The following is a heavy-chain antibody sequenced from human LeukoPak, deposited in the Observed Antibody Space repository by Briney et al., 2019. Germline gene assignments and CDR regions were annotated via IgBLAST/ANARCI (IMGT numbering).Heavy chain of an antibody. J-gene: IGHJ3*02. CDR1: GFTFSSYA. CDR2: ISGSGGST. CDR3: ASEERWLQLANNAFDI. Sequence: PGGSLRLSCAASGFTFSSYAMSWVRQAPGKGLEWVSAISGSGGSTHYADSVKGRFTISRDNSKNTLYLQMNSLRAEDTAVYYCASEERWLQLANNAFDIWGQGTMVTVSS. D-gene: IGHD5-24*01. V-gene: IGHV3-23*01.